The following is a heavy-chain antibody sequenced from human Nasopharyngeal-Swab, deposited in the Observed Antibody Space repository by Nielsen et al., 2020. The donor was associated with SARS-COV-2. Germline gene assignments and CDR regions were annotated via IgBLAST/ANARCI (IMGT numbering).Heavy chain of an antibody. J-gene: IGHJ3*02. D-gene: IGHD3-16*01. Sequence: GGSLRLSCSVSGFTFSIHAMHWVRQAPGKGLEYVSTINDYEDRLYYADSVKGRFTISRDNSKNTLYLQMSSLRPEDTAVYWCVKDLRGRYGFESWGQGTMVTVSS. CDR2: INDYEDRL. CDR1: GFTFSIHA. V-gene: IGHV3-64D*06. CDR3: VKDLRGRYGFES.